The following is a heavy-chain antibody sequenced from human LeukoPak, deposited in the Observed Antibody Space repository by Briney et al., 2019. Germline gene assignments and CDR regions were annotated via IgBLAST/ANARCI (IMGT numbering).Heavy chain of an antibody. CDR1: GYSFTGYY. D-gene: IGHD3-22*01. CDR2: INPNGGGT. CDR3: ASPQYYYDSSGSAFDI. Sequence: GASVKVSCKSSGYSFTGYYIHWVRQAPGQGLDWMGWINPNGGGTNYAQKFQGRVTMTRDTSISTTYMELSKLTSDDTAVYYCASPQYYYDSSGSAFDIWGQGTMVTVSS. V-gene: IGHV1-2*02. J-gene: IGHJ3*02.